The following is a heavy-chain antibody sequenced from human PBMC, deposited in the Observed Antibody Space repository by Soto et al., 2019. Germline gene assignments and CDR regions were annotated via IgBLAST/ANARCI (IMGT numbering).Heavy chain of an antibody. CDR3: ARELRIAAAANWFDP. J-gene: IGHJ5*02. V-gene: IGHV1-69*06. CDR1: GGTFSSYA. Sequence: GASVKVSCKASGGTFSSYAISWLRQAPGQGLEWMGGIIPIFGTANYAQKFQGRVTITADKSTSTAYMELSSLRSEDTAVYYCARELRIAAAANWFDPWGQGSVVTVSS. CDR2: IIPIFGTA. D-gene: IGHD6-13*01.